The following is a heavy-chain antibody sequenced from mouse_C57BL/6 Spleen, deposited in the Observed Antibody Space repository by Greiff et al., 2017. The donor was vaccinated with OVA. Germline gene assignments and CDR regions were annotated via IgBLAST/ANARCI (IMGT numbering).Heavy chain of an antibody. V-gene: IGHV5-4*01. CDR3: ARDIYDCGSSPPYYFDY. CDR1: GFTFSSYA. D-gene: IGHD1-1*01. Sequence: DVKLVESGGGLVKPGGSLKLSCAASGFTFSSYAMSWVRQTPEKRLEWVATISDGGSYTYYPDNVKGRFTISRDNAKNNLYLQMSHLKSEDTAMYYCARDIYDCGSSPPYYFDYWGQGTTLTVSS. J-gene: IGHJ2*01. CDR2: ISDGGSYT.